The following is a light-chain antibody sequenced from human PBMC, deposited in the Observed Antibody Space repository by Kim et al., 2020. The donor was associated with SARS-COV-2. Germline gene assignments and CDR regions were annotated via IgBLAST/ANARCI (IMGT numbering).Light chain of an antibody. Sequence: SPGERATHSCRTSQSVSNNLAWYQQKPGQAPRLLIYRASTRATGIPARFSGSGSGTEFTLTISSLQSEDFAVYYCQQFHNWPPITFGQGTRLEIK. V-gene: IGKV3-15*01. CDR3: QQFHNWPPIT. J-gene: IGKJ5*01. CDR2: RAS. CDR1: QSVSNN.